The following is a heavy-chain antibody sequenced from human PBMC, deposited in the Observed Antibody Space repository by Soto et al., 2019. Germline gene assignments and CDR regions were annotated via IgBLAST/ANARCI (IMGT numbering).Heavy chain of an antibody. D-gene: IGHD6-6*01. V-gene: IGHV3-7*01. CDR2: IKGDGSEK. Sequence: GGSLRLSCAASGFTLSDYWMSWVRQAPGKGLEGVANIKGDGSEKQYVDFVKGRFTISRDNTKNSLYLQLNSLRAEDTAVYYCVRVPFTSSSRWGPFFDDWGPGTLVTVSS. CDR3: VRVPFTSSSRWGPFFDD. CDR1: GFTLSDYW. J-gene: IGHJ4*02.